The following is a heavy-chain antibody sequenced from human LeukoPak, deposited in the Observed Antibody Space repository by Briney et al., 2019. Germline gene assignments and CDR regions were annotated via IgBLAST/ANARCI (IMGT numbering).Heavy chain of an antibody. J-gene: IGHJ4*02. CDR3: ASLNIAVGGTFDY. D-gene: IGHD6-19*01. V-gene: IGHV3-30-3*01. CDR1: GFTFSSYA. Sequence: GGSLRLSCAASGFTFSSYAMHWVRQAPGKGLEWVAVISYDGSNKYYADSVKGRFTISRDNSKNTLYLQMNSLRAEDTAVYYCASLNIAVGGTFDYWGQGTLVTVSS. CDR2: ISYDGSNK.